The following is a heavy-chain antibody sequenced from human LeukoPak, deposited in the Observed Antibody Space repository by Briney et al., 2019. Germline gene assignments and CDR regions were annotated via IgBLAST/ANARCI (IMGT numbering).Heavy chain of an antibody. J-gene: IGHJ2*01. CDR3: ARELISTTWRGNRSYFDL. CDR1: GFTFSSYG. V-gene: IGHV3-33*01. Sequence: GGSLRLSCAASGFTFSSYGMHWVRQAPGKGLEWVAVIWYDGSNKYYADSVRGRFTISRDNSKNTLYLQMNSLRAEDTAVYYCARELISTTWRGNRSYFDLWGRGTLVTVSS. D-gene: IGHD1-1*01. CDR2: IWYDGSNK.